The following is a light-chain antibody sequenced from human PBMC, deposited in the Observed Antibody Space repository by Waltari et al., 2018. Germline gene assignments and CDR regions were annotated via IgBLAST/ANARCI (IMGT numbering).Light chain of an antibody. V-gene: IGKV3-20*01. CDR1: QSVSRSY. J-gene: IGKJ4*01. CDR2: STS. Sequence: EIVLTQSPGTLPLSPGERATLSCRASQSVSRSYLTWYQQKPGQAPRLLIYSTSNRATGIPDRFSGSGSGTDFTLTISRLDPEDFAVYYCQHYSHSPPVFTFGGGTKVEIK. CDR3: QHYSHSPPVFT.